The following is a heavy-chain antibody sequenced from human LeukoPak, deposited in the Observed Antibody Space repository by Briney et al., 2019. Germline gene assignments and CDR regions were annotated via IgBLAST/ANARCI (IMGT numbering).Heavy chain of an antibody. CDR1: GFTFSSYG. J-gene: IGHJ3*02. V-gene: IGHV3-30*18. CDR2: ISYDGSNK. D-gene: IGHD2-2*01. Sequence: GGSLRPSCAASGFTFSSYGMHWVRQAPGKGLEWVAVISYDGSNKYYADSVKGRFTISRDNSKNTLYLQMNGLRAEDTAVYYCAKVGGCSSTSCYHDAFDIWGQGTMVTVSS. CDR3: AKVGGCSSTSCYHDAFDI.